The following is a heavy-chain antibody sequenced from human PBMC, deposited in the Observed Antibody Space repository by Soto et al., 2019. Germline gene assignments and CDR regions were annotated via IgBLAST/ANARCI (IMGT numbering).Heavy chain of an antibody. J-gene: IGHJ4*02. V-gene: IGHV1-2*03. D-gene: IGHD6-6*01. Sequence: GASVKVFCKASGYTCTVYYMHWVLQAPGQGLEWMGWINPNSGGTNYAQKFQGRVTMTRDTSISTAYMELSRLRSDDTAVYYCATRGVAARPWYWGQGTLVTVSS. CDR2: INPNSGGT. CDR3: ATRGVAARPWY. CDR1: GYTCTVYY.